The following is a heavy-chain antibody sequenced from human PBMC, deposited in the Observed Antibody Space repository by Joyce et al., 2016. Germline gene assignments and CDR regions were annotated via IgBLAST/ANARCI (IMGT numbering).Heavy chain of an antibody. Sequence: QLQLQESGPGLVKPSETLSLTCTVSGGSISSSSYYSGWIRQPPGKGLEWIWNIHYSGGTYYDPALKSRVTIFVDTSKDQFALKLGSVTAADSAVYFCAKREYTTGLDPAEYFQHWGQGTLVTVSA. D-gene: IGHD6-19*01. CDR2: IHYSGGT. J-gene: IGHJ1*01. CDR3: AKREYTTGLDPAEYFQH. V-gene: IGHV4-39*01. CDR1: GGSISSSSYY.